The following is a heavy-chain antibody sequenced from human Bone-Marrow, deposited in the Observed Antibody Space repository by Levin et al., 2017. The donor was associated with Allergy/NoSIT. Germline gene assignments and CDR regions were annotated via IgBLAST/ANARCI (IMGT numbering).Heavy chain of an antibody. CDR3: ARHRGDGTGRGAFDI. Sequence: SQTLSLTCTVSGGSISSSSYYWGWIRQPPGKGLEWIGSIYYSGSTYYNPSLKSRVTISVDTSKNQFSLKLSSVTAADTAVYYCARHRGDGTGRGAFDIWGQGTMVTVSS. CDR1: GGSISSSSYY. V-gene: IGHV4-39*01. CDR2: IYYSGST. J-gene: IGHJ3*02. D-gene: IGHD3-10*01.